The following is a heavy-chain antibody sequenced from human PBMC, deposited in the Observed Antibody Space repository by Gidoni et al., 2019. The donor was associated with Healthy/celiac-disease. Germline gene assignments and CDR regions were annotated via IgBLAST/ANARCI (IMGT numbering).Heavy chain of an antibody. Sequence: QVQLVESGGGVVQPGRSLRLSCAASGITFSSYAMHWVRQAPGKGLEWVAVISYDGSNKYYADSVKGRFTISRDNSKNTLYLQMNSLRAEDTAVYYCARAIQPAARRPQDAFDIWGQGTMVTVSS. CDR2: ISYDGSNK. J-gene: IGHJ3*02. V-gene: IGHV3-30*04. D-gene: IGHD6-25*01. CDR3: ARAIQPAARRPQDAFDI. CDR1: GITFSSYA.